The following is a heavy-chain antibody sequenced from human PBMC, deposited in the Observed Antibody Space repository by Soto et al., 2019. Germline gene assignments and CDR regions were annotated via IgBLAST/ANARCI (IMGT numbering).Heavy chain of an antibody. CDR3: ARGRYCLAGRCFPNWFDS. J-gene: IGHJ5*01. CDR1: GDSISTVDYF. CDR2: IYKSATT. V-gene: IGHV4-30-4*01. D-gene: IGHD2-15*01. Sequence: SETLSLTCSVSGDSISTVDYFWAWIRQPPGQALEYIGYIYKSATTYYNPAFESRVAISLDTSKSQFSLNVTSVTDADSAVYFCARGRYCLAGRCFPNWFDSWGQGTLVTVSS.